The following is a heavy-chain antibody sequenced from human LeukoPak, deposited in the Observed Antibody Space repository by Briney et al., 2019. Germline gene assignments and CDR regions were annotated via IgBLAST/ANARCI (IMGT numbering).Heavy chain of an antibody. D-gene: IGHD4-11*01. CDR1: GFTFSSYG. CDR2: IRYDGSNK. CDR3: AKDESVTTIRGFDP. J-gene: IGHJ5*02. Sequence: GGSLRLSCAASGFTFSSYGMLWVRQAPGKGLEWVAFIRYDGSNKYYADSVKGRFTISRDNSKNTLYLQMNSLRAEDTAVYYCAKDESVTTIRGFDPWGQGTLVTVSS. V-gene: IGHV3-30*02.